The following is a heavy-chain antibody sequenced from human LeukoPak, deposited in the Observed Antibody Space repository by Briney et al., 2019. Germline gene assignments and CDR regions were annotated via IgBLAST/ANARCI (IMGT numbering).Heavy chain of an antibody. Sequence: DSVKVSCKASSNRFTDYYIYWVRQAPGQGLEWMGWINPNSGGTNYAQKFQGRVTMTRDTSISTAYMDLSRLASDDTALYYCATGGLETVPGKYYHYVMDVWGQGTTVTVSS. CDR2: INPNSGGT. CDR1: SNRFTDYY. V-gene: IGHV1-2*02. D-gene: IGHD6-19*01. CDR3: ATGGLETVPGKYYHYVMDV. J-gene: IGHJ6*02.